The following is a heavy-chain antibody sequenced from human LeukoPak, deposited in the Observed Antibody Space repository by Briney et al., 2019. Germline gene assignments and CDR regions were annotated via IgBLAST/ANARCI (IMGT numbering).Heavy chain of an antibody. D-gene: IGHD2-2*02. CDR1: GGSISSYY. V-gene: IGHV4-34*01. CDR3: ARSLGYCSSTSCFTGYYYGMDV. J-gene: IGHJ6*02. CDR2: INHSGST. Sequence: SETLSLTCTVSGGSISSYYWSWIRQPPGKGLEWIGEINHSGSTNYNPSLKSRVTISVDTSKNQFSLKLSSVTAADTAVYYCARSLGYCSSTSCFTGYYYGMDVWGQGTTVTVSS.